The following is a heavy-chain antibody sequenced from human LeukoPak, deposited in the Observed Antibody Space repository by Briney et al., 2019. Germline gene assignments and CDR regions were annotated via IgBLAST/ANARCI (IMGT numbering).Heavy chain of an antibody. D-gene: IGHD2-15*01. CDR2: IYYSGCT. V-gene: IGHV4-59*01. Sequence: SETLSLTCTVSGGSISSYYWSWIRQPPGKGLEWIGYIYYSGCTNYNPSLKSRVTISVDTSKNQFSLKLSSVTAADTAVYYCARVYCSGGSCYSDYLGQGTLVTVSS. J-gene: IGHJ4*02. CDR3: ARVYCSGGSCYSDY. CDR1: GGSISSYY.